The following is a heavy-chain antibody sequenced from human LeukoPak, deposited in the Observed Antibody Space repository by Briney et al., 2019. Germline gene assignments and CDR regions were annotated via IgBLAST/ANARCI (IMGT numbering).Heavy chain of an antibody. D-gene: IGHD3-22*01. CDR1: GFTFSSYS. V-gene: IGHV3-21*01. CDR3: ARAKLNYYDSSGYPYYYYYYRDV. Sequence: GGSLRLSCAASGFTFSSYSMNWVRQAPGKGLEWVSSISSSSSYIYYADSVKGRFTISRDNAKNSLYLQMNSLSAEDTVVYYCARAKLNYYDSSGYPYYYYYYRDVWGKGTTVTVSS. CDR2: ISSSSSYI. J-gene: IGHJ6*03.